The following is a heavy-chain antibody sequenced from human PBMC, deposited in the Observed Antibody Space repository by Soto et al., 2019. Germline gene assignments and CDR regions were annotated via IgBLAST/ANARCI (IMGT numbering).Heavy chain of an antibody. J-gene: IGHJ4*02. V-gene: IGHV6-1*01. Sequence: SQSRSLCCAISGDSVSSNNAAWNWIRQSPSRGLEWLGRTYYRSKWYNYYAVSVKSRLTIRRDTSKNKVSLQLNSVTPEDTYIYYCATLALSSYGATAFKRWGQGTLDIVSA. CDR1: GDSVSSNNAA. CDR3: ATLALSSYGATAFKR. CDR2: TYYRSKWYN. D-gene: IGHD3-16*01.